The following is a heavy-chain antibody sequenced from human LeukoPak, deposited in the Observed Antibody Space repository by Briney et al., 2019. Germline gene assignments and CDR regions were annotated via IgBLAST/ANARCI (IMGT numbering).Heavy chain of an antibody. D-gene: IGHD3-10*01. CDR3: ARDHGPNTMVRGVSSY. Sequence: GGSLRLSCAASGFTFSSYSMNWVRQAPGKGLEWVSSISSSSSYIYYADSVKGRFTISRDNAKNSLYLQMNSLRAEDTAVYYCARDHGPNTMVRGVSSYWGQGTLVTVSS. J-gene: IGHJ4*02. CDR2: ISSSSSYI. CDR1: GFTFSSYS. V-gene: IGHV3-21*01.